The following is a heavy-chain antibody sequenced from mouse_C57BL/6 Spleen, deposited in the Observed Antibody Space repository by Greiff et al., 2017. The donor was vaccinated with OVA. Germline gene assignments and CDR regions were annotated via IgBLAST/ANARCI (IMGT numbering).Heavy chain of an antibody. D-gene: IGHD2-4*01. CDR1: GYTFTSYW. CDR3: ARGGDYDEAWFAY. CDR2: IYPSDSET. J-gene: IGHJ3*01. Sequence: QVQLQQPGAELVRPGSSVKLSCKASGYTFTSYWMDWVKQRPGQGLEWIGNIYPSDSETHYNQKFKDKATLTVDKSSSTAYMQLSSLTSEDSAVYYCARGGDYDEAWFAYWGQGTLVTVSA. V-gene: IGHV1-61*01.